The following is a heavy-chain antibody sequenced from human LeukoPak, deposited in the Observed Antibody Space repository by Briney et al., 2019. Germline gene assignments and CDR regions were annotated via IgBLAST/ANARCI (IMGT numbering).Heavy chain of an antibody. V-gene: IGHV4-59*01. CDR2: IDSSGST. Sequence: SSETLSLTCTVSGDSMSNSYWSWIREPSGEGLEWIGNIDSSGSTNYNPSLKSRVTISVATSKNPFSLKLTSVTAADTAVYYCATSSYSGSVGYWGQGTLVTVSS. J-gene: IGHJ4*02. CDR3: ATSSYSGSVGY. CDR1: GDSMSNSY. D-gene: IGHD1-26*01.